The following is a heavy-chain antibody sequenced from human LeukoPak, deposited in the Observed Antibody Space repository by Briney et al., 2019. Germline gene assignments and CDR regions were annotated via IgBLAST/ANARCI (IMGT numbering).Heavy chain of an antibody. D-gene: IGHD6-19*01. CDR1: GDIVSSNSAA. CDR2: TYYRSKWHN. Sequence: SQPLSLTCAISGDIVSSNSAAWNWIRQSPSRGLEWLGRTYYRSKWHNDYAVSVKSRITINPDTSKNQFSLQLNSVTPEDTAVYYCARGSPSSSGWYANWGQGTLVTVSS. V-gene: IGHV6-1*01. CDR3: ARGSPSSSGWYAN. J-gene: IGHJ4*02.